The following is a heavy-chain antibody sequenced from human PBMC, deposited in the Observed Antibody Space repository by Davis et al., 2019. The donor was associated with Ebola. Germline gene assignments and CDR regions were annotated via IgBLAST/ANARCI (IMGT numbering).Heavy chain of an antibody. CDR1: GFTFSNAW. V-gene: IGHV3-15*07. CDR2: IKSKTDGGTT. CDR3: TTDVRTIFGVVIA. Sequence: GESLKISCAASGFTFSNAWMNWVRQAPGKGLEWVGRIKSKTDGGTTDYAAPVKGRFTISRDDSKNTLYLQMNSLKTEDTAVYYCTTDVRTIFGVVIAWGQGTLVTVSS. D-gene: IGHD3-3*01. J-gene: IGHJ5*02.